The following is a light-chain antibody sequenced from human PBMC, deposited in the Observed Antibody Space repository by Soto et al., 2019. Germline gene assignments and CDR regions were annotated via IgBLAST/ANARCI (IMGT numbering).Light chain of an antibody. V-gene: IGKV3-15*01. J-gene: IGKJ2*01. Sequence: EILMTQSPATLSVSPGERATLSCRASQSVSSNLAWYQQKPGQAPRLLIYGASTRATGIPARFSGSGSGTEFTLTISSPQSEDFAIYYCQHYNNWPVYTFGQGTKLEIK. CDR3: QHYNNWPVYT. CDR1: QSVSSN. CDR2: GAS.